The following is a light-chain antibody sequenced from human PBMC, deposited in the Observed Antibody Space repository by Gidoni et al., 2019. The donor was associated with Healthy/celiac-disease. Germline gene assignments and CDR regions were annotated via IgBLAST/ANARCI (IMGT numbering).Light chain of an antibody. Sequence: QTVVTQEPSMTVSQGGTVTLTCASSTGAVTSGYYQHWFQQKPGQPPRALIYSTSNNHSGTPARFSGSLLGGKAALTLSVVQPEDEAEYYCLLYYGGAVVFGGGTKLTVL. CDR1: TGAVTSGYY. J-gene: IGLJ2*01. V-gene: IGLV7-43*01. CDR2: STS. CDR3: LLYYGGAVV.